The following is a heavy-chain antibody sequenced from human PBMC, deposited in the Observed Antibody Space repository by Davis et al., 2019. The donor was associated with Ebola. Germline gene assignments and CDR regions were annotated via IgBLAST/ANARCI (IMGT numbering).Heavy chain of an antibody. V-gene: IGHV1-69*13. Sequence: SVKVSCKASGYTFTGYYMHWVRQAPGQGLEWMGAIIPMFGTPNYAQKFQGRVTITADEFTSTAYMELSSLRSEDTAVYYCARCPPESGYYFYYMDVWGTGTAVTVS. J-gene: IGHJ6*03. CDR3: ARCPPESGYYFYYMDV. CDR1: GYTFTGYY. CDR2: IIPMFGTP.